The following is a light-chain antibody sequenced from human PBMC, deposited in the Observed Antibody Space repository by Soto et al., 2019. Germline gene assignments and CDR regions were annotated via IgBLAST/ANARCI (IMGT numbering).Light chain of an antibody. CDR1: QSVLYSSNNKNY. Sequence: DIVMTQSPDSLAVSLGERATINCKSSQSVLYSSNNKNYLAWYQQKSGQPPKLLIYWASTRESGVPDRFSGSGSGTDFTPTISSLQAKDVAVYYCQQYYNKVTFGQGTRLEIK. CDR3: QQYYNKVT. J-gene: IGKJ5*01. CDR2: WAS. V-gene: IGKV4-1*01.